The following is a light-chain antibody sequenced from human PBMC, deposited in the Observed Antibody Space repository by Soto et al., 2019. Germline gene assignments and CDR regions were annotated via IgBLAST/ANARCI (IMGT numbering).Light chain of an antibody. J-gene: IGKJ4*01. CDR2: DAT. CDR1: QNSNSY. V-gene: IGKV1-16*01. Sequence: DIQMTQSPSSLSASVGDRVTIICRASQNSNSYLAWFQQKPGKAPKSLIYDATGLQSGVPSRFSGSGSRTDFSLTISSLQPEDAATYYCQQYERYNPSFGGGTKLEI. CDR3: QQYERYNPS.